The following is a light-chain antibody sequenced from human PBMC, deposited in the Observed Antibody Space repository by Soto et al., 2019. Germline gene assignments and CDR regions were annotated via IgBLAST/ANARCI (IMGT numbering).Light chain of an antibody. J-gene: IGLJ1*01. CDR1: SSDVGSYNL. Sequence: QSVLTQPASVSGSPGQSSTIPCTGTSSDVGSYNLVSWYQQHPGKAPKLMIYEGSKRPSGVSNRFSGSKSGNTASLTISGLQAEDEADYYCCSYAGSSTLGVFGTGTKVTVL. CDR3: CSYAGSSTLGV. V-gene: IGLV2-23*01. CDR2: EGS.